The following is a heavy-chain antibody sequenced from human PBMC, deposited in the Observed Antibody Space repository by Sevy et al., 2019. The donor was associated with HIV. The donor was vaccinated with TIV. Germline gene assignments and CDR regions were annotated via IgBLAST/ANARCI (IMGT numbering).Heavy chain of an antibody. CDR1: GGSFSGYY. CDR2: INHSGST. Sequence: SETLSLTCAVYGGSFSGYYWSWIRQPPGKGLEWIGEINHSGSTNYNPSLKSRVTISVDTSKNQFSLKLSSVTAADTAVYYCARASSSSWYQYYYYGVDVWGQGTTVTVSS. CDR3: ARASSSSWYQYYYYGVDV. J-gene: IGHJ6*02. V-gene: IGHV4-34*01. D-gene: IGHD6-13*01.